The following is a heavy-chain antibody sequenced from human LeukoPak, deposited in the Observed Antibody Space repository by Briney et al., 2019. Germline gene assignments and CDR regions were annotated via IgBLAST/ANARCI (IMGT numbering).Heavy chain of an antibody. Sequence: EASVKVSCKGSGGTFSIYAFSWERQAPGQGLGRMGWISACNGNTNYSQTLQGRVTMTTDTSTSTAYMELRILRPEDTATDDCSRAFQSAIHYYYGMDVWGQGTTVTVSS. J-gene: IGHJ6*02. V-gene: IGHV1-18*01. CDR3: SRAFQSAIHYYYGMDV. CDR1: GGTFSIYA. D-gene: IGHD3-3*01. CDR2: ISACNGNT.